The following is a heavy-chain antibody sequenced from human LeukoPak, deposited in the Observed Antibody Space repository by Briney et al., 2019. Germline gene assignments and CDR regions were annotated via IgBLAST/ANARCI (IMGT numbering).Heavy chain of an antibody. D-gene: IGHD2-21*02. Sequence: ASVKVSCKVSGYTLTELSMHWVRQAPGKGLEWMGGFDPEDGETIYAQKFQGRVTMTRNTSISTAYMELSSLRSEDTAVYYCARHVVVTASPYGMDVWGQGTTVTVSS. CDR2: FDPEDGET. V-gene: IGHV1-24*01. CDR3: ARHVVVTASPYGMDV. CDR1: GYTLTELS. J-gene: IGHJ6*02.